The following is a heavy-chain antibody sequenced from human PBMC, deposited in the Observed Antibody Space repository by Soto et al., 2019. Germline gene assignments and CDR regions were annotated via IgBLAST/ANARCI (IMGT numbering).Heavy chain of an antibody. CDR1: GDSISSDNYY. D-gene: IGHD3-10*01. CDR2: IYYSGST. J-gene: IGHJ5*02. V-gene: IGHV4-39*01. CDR3: ARQRALLVVRGLIHYTWFDP. Sequence: QLQLQESGPGLVKPSETLSLTCSVSGDSISSDNYYWGWLRQPPGKGLEWIGTIYYSGSTYSNPSLKSRVSISVDTSKNQFSLKLSSVTAADTAVYYCARQRALLVVRGLIHYTWFDPWGRGTLVTVSS.